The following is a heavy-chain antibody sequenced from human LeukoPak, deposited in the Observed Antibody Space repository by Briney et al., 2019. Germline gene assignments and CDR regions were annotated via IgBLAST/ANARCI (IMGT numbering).Heavy chain of an antibody. CDR2: INLNSGGT. CDR1: GYTFTGYY. V-gene: IGHV1-2*02. J-gene: IGHJ6*02. CDR3: ARDGSGSYLPYYYYYGMDV. D-gene: IGHD3-10*01. Sequence: ASVKVSCKASGYTFTGYYMHWVRQAPGQGLEWWGWINLNSGGTNYAQKFQGRVTMTRDTSISTAYMELSRLRSDDTAVYYCARDGSGSYLPYYYYYGMDVWGQGTTVTVSS.